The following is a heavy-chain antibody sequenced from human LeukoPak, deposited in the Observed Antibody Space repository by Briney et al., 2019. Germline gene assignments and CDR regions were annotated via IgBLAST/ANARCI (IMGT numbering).Heavy chain of an antibody. CDR3: ARVAARSPIDY. J-gene: IGHJ4*02. D-gene: IGHD6-6*01. CDR1: GGSISSGGYY. Sequence: PSETLSLTCTVSGGSISSGGYYWSWIRQPPGKGLEWIGYIYHSGSTYYNPSLKSRVTISVDRSKNQFSLKLSSVTAADTAVYYCARVAARSPIDYWGQGTLVTVSS. V-gene: IGHV4-30-2*01. CDR2: IYHSGST.